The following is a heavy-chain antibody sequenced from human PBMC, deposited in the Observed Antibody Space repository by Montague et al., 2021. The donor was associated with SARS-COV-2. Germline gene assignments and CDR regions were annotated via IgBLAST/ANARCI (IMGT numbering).Heavy chain of an antibody. J-gene: IGHJ5*02. CDR3: KAAGATNGWFDP. CDR1: GFTFSSYA. CDR2: ISYDGSNK. V-gene: IGHV3-30*04. D-gene: IGHD6-13*01. Sequence: SRSLSFSASGFTFSSYAMHWVRQAPGKGLEWVAVISYDGSNKYYADSVKGRFTISRDNSKNTLYLQMNSLRAEDTAVYYCKAAGATNGWFDPWGQGTLVTVSS.